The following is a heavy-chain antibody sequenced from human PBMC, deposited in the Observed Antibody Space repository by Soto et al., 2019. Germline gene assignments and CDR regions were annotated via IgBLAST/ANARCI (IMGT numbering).Heavy chain of an antibody. CDR3: TTVVSLAAAGTPARVDH. D-gene: IGHD6-13*01. Sequence: PGGSLRLSCAASGFTFSNAWMSWVRQAQGKGLEWVGRIKSKTDGGTTDYAAPVKGRFTISRDDSKNTLYLQMNSLKTEDTAVYYCTTVVSLAAAGTPARVDHWGQGTLVTVSS. CDR2: IKSKTDGGTT. CDR1: GFTFSNAW. J-gene: IGHJ4*02. V-gene: IGHV3-15*01.